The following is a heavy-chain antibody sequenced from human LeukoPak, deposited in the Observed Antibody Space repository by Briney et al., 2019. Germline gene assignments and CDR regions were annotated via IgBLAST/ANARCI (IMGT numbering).Heavy chain of an antibody. CDR2: IWYDGSNK. Sequence: PGGSLRLSCAASGFTFSSYGMHWVRQAPGKGLEWVAVIWYDGSNKYYADSVKGRFTISRDNSKNALYLQMNSLRAEDTAVYYCARGKQQLARRVYYYGMDVWGQGTTVTVSS. J-gene: IGHJ6*02. D-gene: IGHD6-13*01. CDR3: ARGKQQLARRVYYYGMDV. V-gene: IGHV3-33*01. CDR1: GFTFSSYG.